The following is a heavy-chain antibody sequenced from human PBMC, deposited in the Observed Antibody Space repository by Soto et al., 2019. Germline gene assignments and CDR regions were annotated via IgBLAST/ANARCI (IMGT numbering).Heavy chain of an antibody. Sequence: EVQLLESGGGLVQPGGSLKLSCAASGLIFSNYAMSWVRRAPGQGLEWVSAISGGGESTYYADSVKGRYTVPRDNSKNTLYLQMNSLRAEDTATYYCAKVTWKASPRGDYWGQGTLVTVSS. D-gene: IGHD1-1*01. CDR1: GLIFSNYA. J-gene: IGHJ4*02. CDR2: ISGGGEST. CDR3: AKVTWKASPRGDY. V-gene: IGHV3-23*01.